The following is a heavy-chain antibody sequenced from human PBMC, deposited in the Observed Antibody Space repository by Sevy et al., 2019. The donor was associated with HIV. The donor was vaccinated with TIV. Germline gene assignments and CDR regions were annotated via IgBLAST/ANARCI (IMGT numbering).Heavy chain of an antibody. D-gene: IGHD3-22*01. CDR2: IWYDGSNK. V-gene: IGHV3-33*01. CDR3: ARDCYYDSGGYYRRYYYGMDV. J-gene: IGHJ6*02. CDR1: GFTFSSYG. Sequence: GGSLRLSCAASGFTFSSYGMHWVRQAPGKGLEWVAVIWYDGSNKYYADSVKGRFTSSRDNSKNTLYLQMNSLRAEDTAVYYCARDCYYDSGGYYRRYYYGMDVWGQGTTVTVSS.